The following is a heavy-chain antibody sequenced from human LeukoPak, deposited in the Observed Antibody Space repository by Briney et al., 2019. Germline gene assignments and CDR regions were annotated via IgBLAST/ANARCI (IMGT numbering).Heavy chain of an antibody. D-gene: IGHD6-19*01. J-gene: IGHJ6*02. CDR1: GFTFSSYG. Sequence: GRSLRLSCAASGFTFSSYGMHWVRQAPGKGLEWVAVISYDGGNKYYADSVKGRFTISRDNSKNTLYLQMNSLRAEDTAVYYCAKDDSSSGWYSYYYYGMDVWGQGTTVTVSS. V-gene: IGHV3-30*18. CDR2: ISYDGGNK. CDR3: AKDDSSSGWYSYYYYGMDV.